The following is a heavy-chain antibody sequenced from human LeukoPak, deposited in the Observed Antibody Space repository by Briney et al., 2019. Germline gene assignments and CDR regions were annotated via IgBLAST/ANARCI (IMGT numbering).Heavy chain of an antibody. D-gene: IGHD3-10*01. CDR1: GDSISSYY. CDR2: VYYSGRT. Sequence: SETLSLTCTVSGDSISSYYWSWLRQPPGKRLEWIGHVYYSGRTTYNPSLRSRLTISVDTSTSQLSLKLSSVTAADTAVYYCARHKPTGSYPLEVWGQGTLVTVSS. V-gene: IGHV4-59*08. J-gene: IGHJ4*02. CDR3: ARHKPTGSYPLEV.